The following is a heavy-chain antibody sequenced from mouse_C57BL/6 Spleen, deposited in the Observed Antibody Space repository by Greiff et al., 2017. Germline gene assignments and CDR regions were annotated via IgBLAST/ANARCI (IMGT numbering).Heavy chain of an antibody. D-gene: IGHD1-1*01. CDR2: IHPNSGST. CDR3: ARGGSSSRDYYAMDY. Sequence: QVQLQQPGAELVKPGASVKLSCKASGYTFTSYWMHWVKQRPGQGLEWIGMIHPNSGSTNYNEKFKSKATLTVDKSSSTAYMQLSSLTSEDSAVYYGARGGSSSRDYYAMDYWGQGTSVTVSS. J-gene: IGHJ4*01. CDR1: GYTFTSYW. V-gene: IGHV1-64*01.